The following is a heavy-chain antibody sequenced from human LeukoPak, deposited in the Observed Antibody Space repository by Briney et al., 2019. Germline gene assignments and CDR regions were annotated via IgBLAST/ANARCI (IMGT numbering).Heavy chain of an antibody. V-gene: IGHV3-13*01. D-gene: IGHD1/OR15-1a*01. CDR2: ICTGGDT. J-gene: IGHJ4*02. CDR1: GFTFSSYD. Sequence: PGGSLRLSCVPSGFTFSSYDMHWVRRPPGKSLEWVSGICTGGDTYYPDSVKGRFTISRENAKKSLYLQMNSLKGGETGVYYCARGNNHDWWGQGTLVTVSS. CDR3: ARGNNHDW.